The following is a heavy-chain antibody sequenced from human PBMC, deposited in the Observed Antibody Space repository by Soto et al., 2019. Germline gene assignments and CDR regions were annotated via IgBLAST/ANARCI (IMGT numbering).Heavy chain of an antibody. V-gene: IGHV3-33*01. J-gene: IGHJ4*02. CDR3: ARQATVSSGFDY. CDR2: IWYDGSNK. D-gene: IGHD4-17*01. CDR1: GFTFSSYG. Sequence: QMQLVESGGGVVQPGRSLRLSCAASGFTFSSYGMHWVRQAPGKGLEWVAVIWYDGSNKYYADSVKGRFTISRDNSKNTLYLQMNSLRAEDTAVYYCARQATVSSGFDYWGQGTLVTVSS.